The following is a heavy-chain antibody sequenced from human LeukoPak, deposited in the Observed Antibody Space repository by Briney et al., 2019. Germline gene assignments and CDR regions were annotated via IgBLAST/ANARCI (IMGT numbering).Heavy chain of an antibody. D-gene: IGHD3-3*01. J-gene: IGHJ4*02. Sequence: GGSLRLSCAASGFTFSSYAMNWVRQAPGKGLEWVSVISGTGGRTYYADSVKGRFTISRDNSKNTLYLQMNSLRAEDTAVYYCARGPRITIFGVVNRRGYYFDYWGQGTLVTVSS. V-gene: IGHV3-23*01. CDR2: ISGTGGRT. CDR1: GFTFSSYA. CDR3: ARGPRITIFGVVNRRGYYFDY.